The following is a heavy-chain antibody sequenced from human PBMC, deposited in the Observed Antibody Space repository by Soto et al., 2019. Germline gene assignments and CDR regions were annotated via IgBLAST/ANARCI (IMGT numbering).Heavy chain of an antibody. V-gene: IGHV3-21*01. CDR1: GFTFSSYS. J-gene: IGHJ6*02. D-gene: IGHD3-3*01. Sequence: GGSLRLSCAASGFTFSSYSMNWARQAPGKGLEWVSSISSSSSYIYYADSVKGRFTISRDNAKNSLYLQMNSLRAEDTAVYYCARDITPYDFWSGLVHYYYGMDVWGQGTTVTVSS. CDR2: ISSSSSYI. CDR3: ARDITPYDFWSGLVHYYYGMDV.